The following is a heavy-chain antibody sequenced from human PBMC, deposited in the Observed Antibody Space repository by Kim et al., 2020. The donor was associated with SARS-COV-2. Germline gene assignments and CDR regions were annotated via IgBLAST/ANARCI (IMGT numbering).Heavy chain of an antibody. CDR1: GFTFSSYA. V-gene: IGHV3-23*01. Sequence: GGSLRLSCAASGFTFSSYAMSWVRQAPGKGLEWVSAISGSGGSTYYADSVKGRFTISRDNSKNTLYLQMNSLRAEDTAVYYCAKDRVEQQLVRSYYYYGMDVWGQGTTVTVSS. J-gene: IGHJ6*02. D-gene: IGHD6-13*01. CDR2: ISGSGGST. CDR3: AKDRVEQQLVRSYYYYGMDV.